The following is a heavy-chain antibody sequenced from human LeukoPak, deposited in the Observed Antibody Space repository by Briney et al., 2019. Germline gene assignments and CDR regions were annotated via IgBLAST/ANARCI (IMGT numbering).Heavy chain of an antibody. CDR3: AREDRITIFGVVTPFDY. CDR1: GYTFTSYD. V-gene: IGHV1-2*02. Sequence: ASVKVSCKASGYTFTSYDINWVRQAPGQGLEWMGWINPNSGGTNYAQKFQGRVTMTRDTSISTAYMELSRLRSDDTAVYYCAREDRITIFGVVTPFDYWGQGTLVTVSS. D-gene: IGHD3-3*01. J-gene: IGHJ4*02. CDR2: INPNSGGT.